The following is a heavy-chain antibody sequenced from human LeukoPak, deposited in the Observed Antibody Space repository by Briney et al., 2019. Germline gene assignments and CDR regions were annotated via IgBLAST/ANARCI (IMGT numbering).Heavy chain of an antibody. D-gene: IGHD3-3*01. CDR3: ARHSLFYFDY. J-gene: IGHJ4*02. CDR2: IYPGDSDT. CDR1: GYSFTSYW. Sequence: GESLKISRKGSGYSFTSYWIGWVRPISGKGLEWMGIIYPGDSDTRYSPSFQGQVTISADKSISTAYLQWSSLKASDTAMYYCARHSLFYFDYWGQGTLVTVSS. V-gene: IGHV5-51*01.